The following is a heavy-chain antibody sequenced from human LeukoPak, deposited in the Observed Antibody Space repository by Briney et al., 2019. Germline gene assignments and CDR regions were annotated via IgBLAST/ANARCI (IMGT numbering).Heavy chain of an antibody. V-gene: IGHV3-33*01. CDR3: ARGNYGSGSYYQNNWFDP. D-gene: IGHD3-10*01. CDR1: GFTFSSYG. J-gene: IGHJ5*02. Sequence: GGSLRLSCAASGFTFSSYGMHWVRQAPGKGLEWVAVIWYDGSNKYYADSVKGRFTISRDNSKNTLYLQMNSLRAEDTAVYYCARGNYGSGSYYQNNWFDPWGQGTLVTASS. CDR2: IWYDGSNK.